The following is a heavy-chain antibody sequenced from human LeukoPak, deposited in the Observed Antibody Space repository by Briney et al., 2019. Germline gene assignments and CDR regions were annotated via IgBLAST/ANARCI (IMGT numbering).Heavy chain of an antibody. V-gene: IGHV1-2*02. D-gene: IGHD3/OR15-3a*01. Sequence: ASVTVSYMDSGYTFSEDNMYSLPPAPGQGPDCMGWINPNSGGTNYAQKFQGRITMTRDTSISTAYMELSRLTSDDTAIYFCAIELVRNAFLTWGEGRMVTVSP. CDR2: INPNSGGT. CDR3: AIELVRNAFLT. J-gene: IGHJ3*01. CDR1: GYTFSEDN.